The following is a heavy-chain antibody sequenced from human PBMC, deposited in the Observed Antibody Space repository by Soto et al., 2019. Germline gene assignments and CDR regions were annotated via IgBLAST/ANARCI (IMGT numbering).Heavy chain of an antibody. Sequence: EVQVVESGGGLVQPGGSLRLSCAASGFTFSTYSMNWVRQAPGKGLEWVSYISSTGNTISYPDSVKGRFTISRDTAKKSLYLQMNILRAEDTAVYYCARSGYCDYWGQGTRVTVSS. J-gene: IGHJ4*02. CDR3: ARSGYCDY. CDR1: GFTFSTYS. CDR2: ISSTGNTI. D-gene: IGHD2-8*02. V-gene: IGHV3-48*01.